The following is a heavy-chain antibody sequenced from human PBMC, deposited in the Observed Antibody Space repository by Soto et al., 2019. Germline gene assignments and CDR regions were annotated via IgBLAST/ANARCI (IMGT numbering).Heavy chain of an antibody. V-gene: IGHV4-34*01. CDR2: VNHNGST. D-gene: IGHD4-17*01. Sequence: QVQLQQWGAGLLKPSETLSLTCAVYGGSFSAYYWSWIRQPPGKGLEWIGEVNHNGSTKYNPSLKSRVTISVDTSKNQFSLKLSSVTAADTAVYYCARGDYGDFEVGYKWFDPWGQGTLVTVSS. CDR3: ARGDYGDFEVGYKWFDP. CDR1: GGSFSAYY. J-gene: IGHJ5*02.